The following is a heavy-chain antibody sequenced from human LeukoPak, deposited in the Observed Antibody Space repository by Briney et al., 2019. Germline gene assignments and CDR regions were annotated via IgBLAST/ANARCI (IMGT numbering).Heavy chain of an antibody. D-gene: IGHD4-17*01. CDR3: AKWSGDYPSYYFDY. CDR2: IRSDGSSK. J-gene: IGHJ4*02. CDR1: GFTFSSFG. Sequence: GGSLRLSCAASGFTFSSFGLHWVRQAPGKGLEWVALIRSDGSSKNYADSVKGRFTISRDTSKNTVHLQMNNLRAEDTAVYYCAKWSGDYPSYYFDYWGQGTLVTVSS. V-gene: IGHV3-30*02.